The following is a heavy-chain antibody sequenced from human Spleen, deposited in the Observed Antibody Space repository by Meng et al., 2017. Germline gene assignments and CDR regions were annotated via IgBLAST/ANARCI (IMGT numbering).Heavy chain of an antibody. CDR1: GGSISSGGYY. CDR2: IYHSGST. V-gene: IGHV4-31*03. CDR3: ARANLVRGIIDT. J-gene: IGHJ5*02. Sequence: QWQLRESGPGLVKPSQTLSLTCTVSGGSISSGGYYWSWIRQYPGKGLEWIGYIYHSGSTYYNPSLKSRVSISLAMSENQFSLKLTSVTAADTAVFYCARANLVRGIIDTWGQGTLVTVSS. D-gene: IGHD3-10*01.